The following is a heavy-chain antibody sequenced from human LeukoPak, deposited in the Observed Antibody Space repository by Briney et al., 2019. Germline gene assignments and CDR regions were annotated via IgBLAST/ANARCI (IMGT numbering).Heavy chain of an antibody. CDR3: ARARNYYDSSGFYYEGDAFDI. D-gene: IGHD3-22*01. V-gene: IGHV4-59*01. J-gene: IGHJ3*02. CDR2: IYSSGST. Sequence: SETLSLTCTVSGGSISSYHWSWIRQPPGKGLECIGYIYSSGSTNYNPSLKSRVTISVDTSKNQFSLKLSSVTAADTAVYYCARARNYYDSSGFYYEGDAFDIWGQGAMVTVSS. CDR1: GGSISSYH.